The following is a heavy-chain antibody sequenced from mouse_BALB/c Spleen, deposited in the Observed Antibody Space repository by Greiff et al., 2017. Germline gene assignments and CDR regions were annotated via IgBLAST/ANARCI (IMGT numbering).Heavy chain of an antibody. J-gene: IGHJ2*01. Sequence: EVKLVESGPSLVKPSQTLSLTCSVTGDSITSGYWNWIRKFPGNNLEYMGYISYSGSTYYNPSLKSRISITRDTSKNQYYLQLNSVTTEDTATYYCARRPSHYYGSSYSDFDYWGQGTTLTVSS. V-gene: IGHV3-8*02. CDR1: GDSITSGY. CDR2: ISYSGST. CDR3: ARRPSHYYGSSYSDFDY. D-gene: IGHD1-1*01.